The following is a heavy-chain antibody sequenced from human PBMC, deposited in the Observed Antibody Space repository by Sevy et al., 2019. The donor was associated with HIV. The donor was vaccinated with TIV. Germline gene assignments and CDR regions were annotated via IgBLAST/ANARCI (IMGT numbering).Heavy chain of an antibody. D-gene: IGHD5-12*01. V-gene: IGHV4-39*01. CDR3: TRRGYSGGFDF. J-gene: IGHJ4*02. CDR2: LYHDGSS. CDR1: GGSLSRSPYY. Sequence: SETLSLTCSVSGGSLSRSPYYWGWIRQPPGKGLEWIGSLYHDGSSSYIPSLKSRFTMSADTSNNQFSLRLTSVTAADTAVYYCTRRGYSGGFDFWGQGILVTVSS.